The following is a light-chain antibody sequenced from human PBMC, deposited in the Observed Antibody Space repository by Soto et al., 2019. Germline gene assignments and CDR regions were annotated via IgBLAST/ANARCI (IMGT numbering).Light chain of an antibody. V-gene: IGKV3-15*01. CDR2: GAS. CDR3: QHYKSWV. CDR1: QGIANK. J-gene: IGKJ2*01. Sequence: ELVLTQSPATLSVSPGEGATLSCRASQGIANKLVWYQVTPGQAPRPLISGASTRATGVPARFSGSGSGTDFTLTISSLQSEDSAVYYCQHYKSWVFGQGTKLEIK.